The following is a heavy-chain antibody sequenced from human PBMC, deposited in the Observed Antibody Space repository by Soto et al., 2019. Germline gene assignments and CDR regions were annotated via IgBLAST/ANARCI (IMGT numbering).Heavy chain of an antibody. CDR3: ARHEGNGNVWPLDY. D-gene: IGHD2-8*01. Sequence: SETLSLTCTVSGDSISNGDYYWSWIRQPPGRGLEWIGYIDSSGSTYYNASLEGRLTISVDMSKNQFSLRLTSVTAADTAVYYCARHEGNGNVWPLDYWGQGILVTVSS. CDR2: IDSSGST. V-gene: IGHV4-30-4*01. CDR1: GDSISNGDYY. J-gene: IGHJ4*02.